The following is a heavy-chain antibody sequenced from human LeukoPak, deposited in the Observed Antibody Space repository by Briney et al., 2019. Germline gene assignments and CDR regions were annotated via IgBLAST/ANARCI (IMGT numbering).Heavy chain of an antibody. D-gene: IGHD3-16*02. CDR1: GGSISSSSYY. CDR3: ARDKSLSWFDP. V-gene: IGHV4-39*07. J-gene: IGHJ5*02. CDR2: IYYSGST. Sequence: PSETLSLTCTVSGGSISSSSYYWGWIRQPPGKGLEWIGSIYYSGSTYYNPSLKSRVTISVDTSKNQFSLKLSSVTAADTAVYYCARDKSLSWFDPWGQGTLVTVSS.